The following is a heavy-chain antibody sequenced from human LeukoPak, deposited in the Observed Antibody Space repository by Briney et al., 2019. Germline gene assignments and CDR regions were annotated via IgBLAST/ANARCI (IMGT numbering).Heavy chain of an antibody. D-gene: IGHD4-17*01. CDR2: IYHSGST. J-gene: IGHJ4*02. Sequence: SETLSLTCAVSGGSISSTKWWSWVRQPPGKGLEWIGQIYHSGSTNYNPSLKSRVTISIDKSNNQFSLRLASVTAADTALYYCARDLRDDYGDLRWPYYFDDWGQGTLVTVSS. CDR1: GGSISSTKW. CDR3: ARDLRDDYGDLRWPYYFDD. V-gene: IGHV4-4*02.